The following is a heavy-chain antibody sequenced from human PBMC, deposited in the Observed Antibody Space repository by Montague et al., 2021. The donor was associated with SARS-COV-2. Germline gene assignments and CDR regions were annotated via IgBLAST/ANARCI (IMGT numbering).Heavy chain of an antibody. D-gene: IGHD3-22*01. V-gene: IGHV3-9*01. J-gene: IGHJ3*02. Sequence: SLRLSCAASGFKFDDYAMHWVRQAPGKGLEWVSGISWNSGGLGYADSVKGRFTISRDNSNNSLYLEMNSLRPDDTALYYCAKDRRYYFGSSGYTDAFNIWGKGTMVTVSA. CDR2: ISWNSGGL. CDR1: GFKFDDYA. CDR3: AKDRRYYFGSSGYTDAFNI.